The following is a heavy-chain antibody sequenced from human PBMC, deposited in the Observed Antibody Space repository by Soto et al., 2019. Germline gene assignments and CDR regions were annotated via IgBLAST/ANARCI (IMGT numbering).Heavy chain of an antibody. Sequence: GGSLRLSCSASGFTFSSYAMHWVRQAPGKGLEYVSAISSNGGSTYYADSVKGRFTISRDNSKNTLYLQMSSLRAEDTAVYYCGAGITIFGVVIPGLDYWGQGTLVTVSS. CDR1: GFTFSSYA. D-gene: IGHD3-3*01. CDR2: ISSNGGST. V-gene: IGHV3-64D*08. J-gene: IGHJ4*02. CDR3: GAGITIFGVVIPGLDY.